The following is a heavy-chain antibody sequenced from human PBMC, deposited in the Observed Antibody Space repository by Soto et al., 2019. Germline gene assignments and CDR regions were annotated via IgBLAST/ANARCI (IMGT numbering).Heavy chain of an antibody. J-gene: IGHJ4*02. D-gene: IGHD6-13*01. CDR2: INAGNGNT. V-gene: IGHV1-3*01. CDR3: ARGLAAAGAFDY. Sequence: ASVKVSCKASGYTFTSYAMHWVREAPGQRLEWMGWINAGNGNTKYSQKFQGRVTITRDTSASTAYMELSSLRSEDTAVYYCARGLAAAGAFDYWGQGTLVTVYS. CDR1: GYTFTSYA.